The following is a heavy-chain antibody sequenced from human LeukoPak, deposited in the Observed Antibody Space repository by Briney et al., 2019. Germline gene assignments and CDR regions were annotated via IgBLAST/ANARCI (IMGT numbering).Heavy chain of an antibody. Sequence: GGSLRLSCSASGFTFSSYGMSWVRQAPGKGLEWVSGLSGSGGTTYYVDSVKGRFTISRDNSKNTLYLQMNSLRAEDTAVYYCAKGPILFLEWLSAGSQPFDYWGQGTLVTVSS. J-gene: IGHJ4*02. CDR3: AKGPILFLEWLSAGSQPFDY. D-gene: IGHD3-3*01. V-gene: IGHV3-23*01. CDR1: GFTFSSYG. CDR2: LSGSGGTT.